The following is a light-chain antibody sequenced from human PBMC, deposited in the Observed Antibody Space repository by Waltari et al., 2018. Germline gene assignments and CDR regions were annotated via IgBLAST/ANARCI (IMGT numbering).Light chain of an antibody. J-gene: IGLJ3*02. CDR3: CSYVRNVTWV. CDR2: EDS. Sequence: QSALTPPASVSGSPGQSLTLSCIGTSSDVGGYSLVSWYQQHPGKAPKLMIKEDSKRPAGVSKRLSGLKTGNTASLTISGLQAEDEADYYCCSYVRNVTWVFGGGTKLTVL. CDR1: SSDVGGYSL. V-gene: IGLV2-23*01.